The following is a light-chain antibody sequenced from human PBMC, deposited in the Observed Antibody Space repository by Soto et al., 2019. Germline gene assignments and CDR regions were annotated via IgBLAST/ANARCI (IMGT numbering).Light chain of an antibody. CDR2: DAS. CDR1: QSVSSN. J-gene: IGKJ1*01. V-gene: IGKV3-15*01. Sequence: EIVMTQSPVTLSVSPGERATLSCRASQSVSSNLAWYQQKPGQAPRLLIYDASTRATGIPARFSGSGPGTEFTLTISSLQSEDFAVYYCQHYHKWPPWTLGQGTKVDIK. CDR3: QHYHKWPPWT.